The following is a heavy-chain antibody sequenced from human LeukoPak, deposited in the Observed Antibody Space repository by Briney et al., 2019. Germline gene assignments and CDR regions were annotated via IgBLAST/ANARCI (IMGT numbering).Heavy chain of an antibody. Sequence: GGSLRLSCAASGFTFSSYWMHWVRQAPGKGLEWLANIKGDGSDKSYVDSVKGRFTISRDNAKNSLYLQMSSLRGEDTALYYCATEHWGPNSWSQGTLVTVSS. V-gene: IGHV3-7*01. CDR3: ATEHWGPNS. CDR2: IKGDGSDK. CDR1: GFTFSSYW. D-gene: IGHD3-16*01. J-gene: IGHJ4*02.